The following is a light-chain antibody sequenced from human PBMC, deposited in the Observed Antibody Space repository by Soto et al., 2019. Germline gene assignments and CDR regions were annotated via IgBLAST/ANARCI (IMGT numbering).Light chain of an antibody. CDR1: QGISND. Sequence: DIQMTQSPSSLSASVGDRGTITCRASQGISNDLAGYQQKPGKVPKLLIYDASTMQSGVPSRFSGSGSGTDVTLTISSLQPEDVATSYCQKYNSAPLTLGQGTNVEIK. CDR3: QKYNSAPLT. CDR2: DAS. J-gene: IGKJ1*01. V-gene: IGKV1-27*01.